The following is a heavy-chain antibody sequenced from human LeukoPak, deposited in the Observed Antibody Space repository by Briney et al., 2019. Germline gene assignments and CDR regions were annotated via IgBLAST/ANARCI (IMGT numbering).Heavy chain of an antibody. D-gene: IGHD1-26*01. CDR2: IYYSGST. CDR1: GGSISSGSYY. Sequence: PSETLSLTCTVSGGSISSGSYYWSWIRQPAGKGLEWIGSIYYSGSTYYNPSLKSRVTISVGTSKNQFSLKLSSVTAADTAVYYCAREIAELRDAFDIWGQGTMVTVSS. CDR3: AREIAELRDAFDI. V-gene: IGHV4-39*01. J-gene: IGHJ3*02.